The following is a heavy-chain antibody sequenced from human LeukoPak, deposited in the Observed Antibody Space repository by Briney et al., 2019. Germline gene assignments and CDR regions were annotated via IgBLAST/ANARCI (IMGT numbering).Heavy chain of an antibody. CDR1: GFTFSTYS. CDR2: ISSSSTYI. D-gene: IGHD1-7*01. J-gene: IGHJ4*02. V-gene: IGHV3-21*01. Sequence: PGGSLRLSCAASGFTFSTYSMNWVRQAPGKGLEWVSSISSSSTYIYYADSVKGRFTISRDNAKNSLYLQMHSLRAEDTAVYYCARPNWNYGYFDYWGQGTLVTVSS. CDR3: ARPNWNYGYFDY.